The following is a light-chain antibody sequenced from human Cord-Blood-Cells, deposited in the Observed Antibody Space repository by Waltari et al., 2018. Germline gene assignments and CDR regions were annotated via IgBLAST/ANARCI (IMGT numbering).Light chain of an antibody. CDR1: SSYVGSYNL. CDR3: CSYAGSSTLV. J-gene: IGLJ2*01. V-gene: IGLV2-23*01. Sequence: QSVLTQPAPVSGSPGQSITISCTGNSSYVGSYNLVSWYQQHPGKAPKLMIYEGSKRPSGVSNRFSGSKSGNTASLTISGLQAEDEADYYCCSYAGSSTLVFGGGTKLTVL. CDR2: EGS.